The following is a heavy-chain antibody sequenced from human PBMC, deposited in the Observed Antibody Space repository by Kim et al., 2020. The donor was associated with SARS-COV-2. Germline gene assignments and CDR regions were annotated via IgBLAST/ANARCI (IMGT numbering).Heavy chain of an antibody. CDR2: ILSDGSDE. D-gene: IGHD1-1*01. CDR3: AKERGGCRYEGVY. Sequence: GGSLRHSCAASGFIFKNYGMHWVRQAPGKGLEWVAVILSDGSDEYYADSVKGRFTISRDNFKNTMYPQMNTLRVEDTAVYYCAKERGGCRYEGVYWGQG. CDR1: GFIFKNYG. J-gene: IGHJ4*02. V-gene: IGHV3-30*18.